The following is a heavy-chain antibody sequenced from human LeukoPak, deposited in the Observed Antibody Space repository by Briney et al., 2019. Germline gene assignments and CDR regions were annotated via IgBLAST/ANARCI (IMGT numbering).Heavy chain of an antibody. J-gene: IGHJ6*03. Sequence: SETLSLTCTVSGGSISSYYWSWLRQPAGKGLEWIGRIYTSGSTNYNPSLKSRVTISVDTSKNQFSLKLSSVTAAGTAVYYCARGQPAVRGVPWYMDVWGKGTTVTVSS. CDR2: IYTSGST. CDR1: GGSISSYY. D-gene: IGHD3-10*01. CDR3: ARGQPAVRGVPWYMDV. V-gene: IGHV4-4*07.